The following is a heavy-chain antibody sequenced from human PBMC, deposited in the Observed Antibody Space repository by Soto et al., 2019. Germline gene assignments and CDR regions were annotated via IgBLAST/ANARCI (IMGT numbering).Heavy chain of an antibody. CDR2: IYYSGST. J-gene: IGHJ4*02. CDR1: GGSISSSSYY. D-gene: IGHD3-16*01. Sequence: SETLSLTCTVSGGSISSSSYYWGWIRQPPGKGLEWIGSIYYSGSTYYNPSLKSRVTISVDTSKNQFSLKLSSVTAADTAVYYCVGGYGGPPTGRIDYSGQATLVTVSS. CDR3: VGGYGGPPTGRIDY. V-gene: IGHV4-39*01.